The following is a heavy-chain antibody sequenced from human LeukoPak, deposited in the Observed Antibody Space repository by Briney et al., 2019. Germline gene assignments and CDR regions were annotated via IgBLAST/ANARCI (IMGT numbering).Heavy chain of an antibody. D-gene: IGHD1-7*01. CDR2: IYYSGST. CDR3: ARGNWNYVNYYYYMDV. CDR1: GGSISSSSYY. J-gene: IGHJ6*03. V-gene: IGHV4-39*07. Sequence: KPSETLSLTCTVSGGSISSSSYYWGWIRQPPGKGLEWIGSIYYSGSTYYNPSLKSRVTISVDTSKNQSSLKLSSVTAADTAVYYCARGNWNYVNYYYYMDVWGKGTTVTVSS.